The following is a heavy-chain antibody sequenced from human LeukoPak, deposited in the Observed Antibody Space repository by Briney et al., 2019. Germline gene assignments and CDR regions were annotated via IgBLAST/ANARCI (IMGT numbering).Heavy chain of an antibody. V-gene: IGHV3-21*01. CDR1: GFTFSSYS. CDR2: ISSSSSYI. J-gene: IGHJ3*02. D-gene: IGHD2-15*01. Sequence: KPGGSLRLSCAASGFTFSSYSMNWVRQAPGKGLEWVSSISSSSSYIYYADSVKSRFTISRDNAKNSLYLQMNSLRAEDTAVYYCARVVVAATVLLDAFDIWGQGTMVTVSS. CDR3: ARVVVAATVLLDAFDI.